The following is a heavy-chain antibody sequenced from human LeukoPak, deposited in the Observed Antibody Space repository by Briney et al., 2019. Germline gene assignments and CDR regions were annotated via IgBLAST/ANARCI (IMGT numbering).Heavy chain of an antibody. J-gene: IGHJ3*02. CDR3: ARDHAWAFDI. CDR1: GGSISSSSYY. CDR2: IYYSGST. V-gene: IGHV4-39*07. Sequence: SETLSLTCTVSGGSISSSSYYWGWIRQPPGKGLEWIGSIYYSGSTYYNPSLKSRVTISVDTSKNQFSLKLSSVTAADTAVYYCARDHAWAFDIWGQGTVVTVSS.